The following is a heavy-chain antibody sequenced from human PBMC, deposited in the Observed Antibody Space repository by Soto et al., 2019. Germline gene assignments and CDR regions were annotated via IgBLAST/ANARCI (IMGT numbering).Heavy chain of an antibody. CDR3: ARRVNCGGDCSLDY. CDR1: GYTFSGYG. V-gene: IGHV1-18*01. D-gene: IGHD2-21*02. CDR2: ISPYNGNK. J-gene: IGHJ4*02. Sequence: ASVKVSCKASGYTFSGYGINWVRRAPGRGLEWVGWISPYNGNKKYTQNLQDRVTMTTDTHTTTAYMELRSLRSDDTAMYYCARRVNCGGDCSLDYWGQGTLVTVSS.